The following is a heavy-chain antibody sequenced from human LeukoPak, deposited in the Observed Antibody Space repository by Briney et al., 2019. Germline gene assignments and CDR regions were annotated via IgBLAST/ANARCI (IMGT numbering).Heavy chain of an antibody. CDR2: INSGSGHI. Sequence: PGGSLRLSCAVSGFTFSSYSMNWVRQAPGKGLEWVSSINSGSGHIYYADSVKGRFTISRDNAKNSLYLQMNSLRVEDTAVYYCARGPTMKMDVWGKGTTVTVSS. CDR3: ARGPTMKMDV. V-gene: IGHV3-21*01. CDR1: GFTFSSYS. D-gene: IGHD3-22*01. J-gene: IGHJ6*04.